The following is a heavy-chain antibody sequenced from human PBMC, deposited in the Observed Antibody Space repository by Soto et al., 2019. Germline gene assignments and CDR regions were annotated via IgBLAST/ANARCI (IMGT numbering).Heavy chain of an antibody. CDR2: IYPGDSDT. Sequence: ADSLNIFCQLPTPSFSTSRLAWVSQVPCQGLEWMVIIYPGDSDTRYSPSFQGQVTISADKSISTAYLQWSSLKASDTAMYYCARLSRYSNSWEGYFDYWGQ. CDR1: TPSFSTSR. D-gene: IGHD6-13*01. CDR3: ARLSRYSNSWEGYFDY. J-gene: IGHJ4*02. V-gene: IGHV5-51*01.